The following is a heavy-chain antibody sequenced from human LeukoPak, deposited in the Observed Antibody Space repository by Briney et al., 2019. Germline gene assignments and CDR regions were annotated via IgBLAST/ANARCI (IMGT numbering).Heavy chain of an antibody. CDR3: AKDRYSYAFEYSDS. CDR2: ISNDGSKK. D-gene: IGHD5-18*01. CDR1: GFTFSSYG. Sequence: GGSLRLSCAASGFTFSSYGMHWVSEAPGKGLDWVAVISNDGSKKYYADSVKGRFTISRDNYKNRLSLQVSSLRTEDRDVYYCAKDRYSYAFEYSDSWGQGTLVTVSS. J-gene: IGHJ4*02. V-gene: IGHV3-30*18.